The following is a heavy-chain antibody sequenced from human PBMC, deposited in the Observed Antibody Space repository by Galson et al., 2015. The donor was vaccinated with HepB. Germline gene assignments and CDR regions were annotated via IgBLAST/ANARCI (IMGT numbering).Heavy chain of an antibody. D-gene: IGHD5-18*01. CDR1: GFPFSSYG. J-gene: IGHJ4*02. CDR3: AKEGYSYGYEDL. CDR2: ISYDGSNK. Sequence: LRLSCAASGFPFSSYGMHWVRQAPGKGLEWVAVISYDGSNKYYADSVKGRFTISRDNSKNTLYLQMNSLRAEDTAVYYCAKEGYSYGYEDLWGQGTLVTVSS. V-gene: IGHV3-30*18.